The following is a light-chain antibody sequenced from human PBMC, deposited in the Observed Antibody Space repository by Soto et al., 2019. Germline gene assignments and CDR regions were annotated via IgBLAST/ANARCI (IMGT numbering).Light chain of an antibody. V-gene: IGKV2-28*01. J-gene: IGKJ1*01. Sequence: LVPQPLRSLSVTPGGPASLSSGLGKSPIGTGTSILHWYLQKPGQSPQLLIYLGSTRASGVPDRFSGSGSGTEYTLKISRVEAEDVGVYYCMQALQKPSIFGQGTKVDI. CDR1: KSPIGTGTSI. CDR2: LGS. CDR3: MQALQKPSI.